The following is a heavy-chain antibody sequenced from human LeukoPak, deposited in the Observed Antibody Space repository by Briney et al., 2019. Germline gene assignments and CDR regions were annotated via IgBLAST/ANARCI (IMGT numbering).Heavy chain of an antibody. CDR1: GGSISSYY. CDR3: SIGGTAAGFDY. V-gene: IGHV4-59*01. J-gene: IGHJ4*02. D-gene: IGHD6-13*01. Sequence: SETLSLTCTVSGGSISSYYWSWIRQPPGKGLERIGYIYYSGSTNYNPSLKSRVTISVDTSKNQFSLKLSSVTAADTAVYYCSIGGTAAGFDYWGQGTLVTVSS. CDR2: IYYSGST.